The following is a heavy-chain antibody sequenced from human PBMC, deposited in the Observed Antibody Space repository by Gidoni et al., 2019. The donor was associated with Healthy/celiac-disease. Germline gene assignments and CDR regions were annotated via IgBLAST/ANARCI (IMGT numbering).Heavy chain of an antibody. CDR2: IIPIFGPA. V-gene: IGHV1-69*06. Sequence: QVQLVQSGAEVKKPGSSVKVSCKASGGTFSSYAISWVRQAPGQGLEWMGGIIPIFGPAHYAQKFQGRVTITADKSTSTAYMDLSSLRSEDTAVYYCAVRPLLDSDGWFDPWGQGTLVTFSS. J-gene: IGHJ5*02. CDR3: AVRPLLDSDGWFDP. CDR1: GGTFSSYA. D-gene: IGHD3-9*01.